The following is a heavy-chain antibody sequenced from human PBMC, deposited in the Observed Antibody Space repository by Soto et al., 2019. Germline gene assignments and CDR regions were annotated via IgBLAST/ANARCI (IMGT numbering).Heavy chain of an antibody. CDR3: ARGTARITMIVVVPPSWFDP. Sequence: SETLSLTCAVYGGSFSGYYWSWIRQPPGKGLEWIGEINHSGSTNYNPSLKSRVPISVETSKNQFSLKLSSVTAADTAVYYCARGTARITMIVVVPPSWFDPWGQGTLVTVSS. D-gene: IGHD3-22*01. J-gene: IGHJ5*02. CDR2: INHSGST. CDR1: GGSFSGYY. V-gene: IGHV4-34*01.